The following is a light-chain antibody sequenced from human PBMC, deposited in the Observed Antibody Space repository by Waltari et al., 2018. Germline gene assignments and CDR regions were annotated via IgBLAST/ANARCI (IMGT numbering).Light chain of an antibody. CDR3: QSYDSSLSGFWV. CDR1: SSNIGAGYD. J-gene: IGLJ3*02. V-gene: IGLV1-40*01. CDR2: GNS. Sequence: QSVLTQPPSVSGAPGQRVTISCTGSSSNIGAGYDLHWYQQLPGTAPKLLTYGNSNRPSGVPDRFSGSKSGTSASLAITGLQAEDEADYYCQSYDSSLSGFWVFGGGTKLTVL.